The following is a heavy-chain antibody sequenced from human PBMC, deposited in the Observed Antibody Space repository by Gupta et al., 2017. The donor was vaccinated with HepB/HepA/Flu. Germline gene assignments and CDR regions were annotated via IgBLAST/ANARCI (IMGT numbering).Heavy chain of an antibody. D-gene: IGHD3-3*01. CDR1: GFTFSKYA. Sequence: EVQLLESGGGLVQPGGSLRLSCATSGFTFSKYAMTWVRQAPGKGLEWVSSISESGGSTHYANSVKGRFTVSRDNSKNTLFLQMNSLRAEDTAVYYCARALRGGFLEPDYWGQGTLVTVSS. CDR2: ISESGGST. V-gene: IGHV3-23*01. J-gene: IGHJ4*02. CDR3: ARALRGGFLEPDY.